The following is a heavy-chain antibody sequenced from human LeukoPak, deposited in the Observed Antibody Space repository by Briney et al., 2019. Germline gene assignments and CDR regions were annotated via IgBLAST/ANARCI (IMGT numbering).Heavy chain of an antibody. V-gene: IGHV7-4-1*02. CDR3: ARGASYVLRYFDWSGPFDY. CDR1: GYTFTSYA. J-gene: IGHJ4*02. Sequence: ASVKVSCKASGYTFTSYAMSWVRQAPGQGLEWMGWINTNTGNPAYAQGFTGRFVFSLDTSVSTAYLQISSLKAEDTAVYYCARGASYVLRYFDWSGPFDYWGQGTLVTVSS. D-gene: IGHD3-9*01. CDR2: INTNTGNP.